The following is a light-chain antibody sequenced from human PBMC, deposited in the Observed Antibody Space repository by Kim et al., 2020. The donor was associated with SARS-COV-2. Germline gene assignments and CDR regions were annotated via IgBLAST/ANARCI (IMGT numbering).Light chain of an antibody. Sequence: GQRVTISCSGSRPTVGSHIVNWYLQPPGTAHKLLISNDNQRPSGVPDRFSGSRSGTSASLAISGLQSADEADYYCATWDYSLNGWVFGGGTQLTVL. CDR1: RPTVGSHI. V-gene: IGLV1-44*01. J-gene: IGLJ3*02. CDR3: ATWDYSLNGWV. CDR2: NDN.